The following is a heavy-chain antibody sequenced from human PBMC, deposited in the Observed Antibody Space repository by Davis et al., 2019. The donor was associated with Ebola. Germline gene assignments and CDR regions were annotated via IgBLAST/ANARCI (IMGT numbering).Heavy chain of an antibody. CDR2: INPNSGGK. Sequence: ASVKVSCKASGYTFTGYYMHWVRQAPGQGLEWMGWINPNSGGKNYAQKFQGRVTMTRDTSISTAYMELSRLRSDDTAVYYCARDQSITMVRGVITLFDYWGQGTLVTVSS. CDR3: ARDQSITMVRGVITLFDY. J-gene: IGHJ4*02. D-gene: IGHD3-10*01. V-gene: IGHV1-2*02. CDR1: GYTFTGYY.